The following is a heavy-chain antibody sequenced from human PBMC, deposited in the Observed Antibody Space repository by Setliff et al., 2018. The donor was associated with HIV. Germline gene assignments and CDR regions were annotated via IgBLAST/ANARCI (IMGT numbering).Heavy chain of an antibody. CDR1: GGSISSGDYY. D-gene: IGHD3-10*01. CDR2: IYYSGST. Sequence: SETLSLTCTVSGGSISSGDYYWSWIRQPPGKGLEWIGYIYYSGSTYYNPSLMSRVTISLDTSKNQFSLKLSSVTAADTAVYYCAAGLWFGEFSLWQYWHFDLWGRGTLVTVSS. V-gene: IGHV4-30-4*08. CDR3: AAGLWFGEFSLWQYWHFDL. J-gene: IGHJ2*01.